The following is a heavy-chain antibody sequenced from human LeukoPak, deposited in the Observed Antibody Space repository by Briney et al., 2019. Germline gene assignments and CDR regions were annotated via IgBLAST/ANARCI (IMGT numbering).Heavy chain of an antibody. V-gene: IGHV5-51*01. CDR1: GYSFTSYW. D-gene: IGHD3-9*01. J-gene: IGHJ5*02. CDR3: ARHRYYDILTGYYKNNWFDP. CDR2: IYPGDSDT. Sequence: GESLKISCKGSGYSFTSYWIGWVRQMPGKGLVWMGIIYPGDSDTRYSPSFQGQVTISADKSISTAYLQWSSLKASDTAMYYCARHRYYDILTGYYKNNWFDPWGQGTLVTVSS.